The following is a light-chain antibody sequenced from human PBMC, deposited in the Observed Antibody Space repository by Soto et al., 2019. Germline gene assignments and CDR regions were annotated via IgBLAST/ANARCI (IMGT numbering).Light chain of an antibody. V-gene: IGKV3-15*01. CDR3: QQYNNWPPIT. Sequence: EIVITQSPDTLSVSPGETATLSCRARQSVTSNLAWYQQKPGQAPRLLIYGASIRATGVPARFSGSGSGTELTLTISSLQSEDFAVYYSQQYNNWPPITFGQGTRLEIK. J-gene: IGKJ5*01. CDR2: GAS. CDR1: QSVTSN.